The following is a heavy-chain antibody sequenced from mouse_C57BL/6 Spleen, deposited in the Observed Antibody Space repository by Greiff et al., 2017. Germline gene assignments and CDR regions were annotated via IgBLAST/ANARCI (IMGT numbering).Heavy chain of an antibody. D-gene: IGHD1-1*02. Sequence: EVQLVESGGGLVQPKGSLKLSCAASGFTFNTYAMHWVRQAPGKGLEWVARIRSKSSNYATYYADSVKDRFTISRDDSQSMLDLQMNNLKTEDTAMYYCVRDRGGNWYFDVWGTGTTVTVSS. CDR3: VRDRGGNWYFDV. CDR2: IRSKSSNYAT. V-gene: IGHV10-3*01. CDR1: GFTFNTYA. J-gene: IGHJ1*03.